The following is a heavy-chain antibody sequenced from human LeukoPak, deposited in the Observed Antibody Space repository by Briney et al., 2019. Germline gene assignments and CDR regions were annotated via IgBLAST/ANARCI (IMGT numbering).Heavy chain of an antibody. CDR2: INHSGST. Sequence: KTSETLSLTCAVYGGSFSGYYWSWIRRPPGKGLEWIGEINHSGSTNYNPSLKSRVTISVDTSKNQFSLRLNSVTAADTAVYYCARTTMVRGTYYMDVWGKGTTVTISS. CDR1: GGSFSGYY. J-gene: IGHJ6*03. CDR3: ARTTMVRGTYYMDV. D-gene: IGHD3-10*01. V-gene: IGHV4-34*01.